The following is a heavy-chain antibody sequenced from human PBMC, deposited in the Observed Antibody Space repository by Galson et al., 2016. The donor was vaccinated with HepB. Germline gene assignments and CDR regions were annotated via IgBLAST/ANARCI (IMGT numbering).Heavy chain of an antibody. CDR2: ISWNSGSK. Sequence: SLRLSCAASGFTFDDYGMHWVRQAPGKGLEWVSDISWNSGSKGYADSVKGRFTISRDSAKNSLYLQMNSLRAEDTALYYCAKEYSGSYRHTFDVWGQGTMVTVSS. CDR1: GFTFDDYG. D-gene: IGHD1-26*01. V-gene: IGHV3-9*01. J-gene: IGHJ3*01. CDR3: AKEYSGSYRHTFDV.